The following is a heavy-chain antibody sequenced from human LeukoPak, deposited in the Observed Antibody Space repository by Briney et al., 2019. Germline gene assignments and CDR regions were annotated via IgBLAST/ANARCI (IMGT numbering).Heavy chain of an antibody. V-gene: IGHV1-3*01. CDR3: AWGDYYDSRAFDI. CDR1: GYTFTSYG. J-gene: IGHJ3*02. Sequence: ASVKVSCKASGYTFTSYGISWVRQAPGQRLEWMGWINAGNGNTKYSQKFQGRVTITRDTSASTAYMELSSLRSEDTAVYYCAWGDYYDSRAFDIWGQGTMVTVSS. D-gene: IGHD3-22*01. CDR2: INAGNGNT.